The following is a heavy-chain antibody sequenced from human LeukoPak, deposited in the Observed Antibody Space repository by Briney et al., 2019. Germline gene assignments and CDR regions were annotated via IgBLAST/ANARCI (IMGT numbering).Heavy chain of an antibody. V-gene: IGHV1-2*02. CDR1: GYTFTGYY. J-gene: IGHJ4*02. CDR2: INPNSGGT. D-gene: IGHD2-15*01. Sequence: ASVKVSCKASGYTFTGYYMHWVRQAPGQGLEWMGWINPNSGGTNYAQKFQGRVTMTRDTSISTAYMELNSLRAEDTAVYYCARLRSEDDSTVDCWGQGTLVTVSS. CDR3: ARLRSEDDSTVDC.